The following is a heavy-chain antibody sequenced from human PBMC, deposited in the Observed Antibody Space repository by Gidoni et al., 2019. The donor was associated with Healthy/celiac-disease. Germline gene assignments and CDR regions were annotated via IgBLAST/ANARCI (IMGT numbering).Heavy chain of an antibody. CDR2: IYYSGST. J-gene: IGHJ5*02. CDR3: ARRTYCSGGSCYWFDP. V-gene: IGHV4-39*01. CDR1: GGSISSSSYY. D-gene: IGHD2-15*01. Sequence: QLQLQESGPGLVKPSETLSLTCTVSGGSISSSSYYWGWIRQPPGKGLEWIGSIYYSGSTYYNPSLKIRVTISVDTSKNQFSLKLSSVTAADTAVYYCARRTYCSGGSCYWFDPWGQGTLVTVSS.